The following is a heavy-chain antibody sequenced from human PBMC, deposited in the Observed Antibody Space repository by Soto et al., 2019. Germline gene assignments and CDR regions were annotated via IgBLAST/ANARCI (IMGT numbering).Heavy chain of an antibody. CDR3: AKWVYWRPAAAVHNWFDP. CDR1: GFTFSSYA. J-gene: IGHJ5*02. V-gene: IGHV3-23*01. D-gene: IGHD6-13*01. Sequence: GGSLRLSCAASGFTFSSYAMSWVRQAPGKGLEWVSAISGSGGSTYYADSVKGRFTISRDNSKNTLYLQMNSLRAEDTAVYYCAKWVYWRPAAAVHNWFDPWGQGTLVTVSS. CDR2: ISGSGGST.